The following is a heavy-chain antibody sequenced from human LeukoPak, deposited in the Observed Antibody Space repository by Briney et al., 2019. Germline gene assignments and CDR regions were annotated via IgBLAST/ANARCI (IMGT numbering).Heavy chain of an antibody. J-gene: IGHJ4*02. Sequence: GSLGLSCAASGFTGRSNYISWVRQAPGKGLEWVSVTYSGGSTYYADSVKGRFTISRDNSKNTLYLQMNSLRAEGTAVYYCASLHGDYWGQGTLVTVSS. V-gene: IGHV3-53*01. CDR3: ASLHGDY. CDR1: GFTGRSNY. CDR2: TYSGGST.